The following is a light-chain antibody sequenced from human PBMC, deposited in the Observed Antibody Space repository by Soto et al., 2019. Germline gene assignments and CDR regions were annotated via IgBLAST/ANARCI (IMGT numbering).Light chain of an antibody. CDR1: QNINNY. J-gene: IGKJ1*01. Sequence: DIQMTQSPSSLSASVGDRVTITWQASQNINNYLNWYQQKPGKAPKLLIYKASTLKSGVPSRFSGSGSGTEFTLTISSLQPDHFATYYCQHYNSYSEAFGQGTKVDIK. V-gene: IGKV1-5*03. CDR2: KAS. CDR3: QHYNSYSEA.